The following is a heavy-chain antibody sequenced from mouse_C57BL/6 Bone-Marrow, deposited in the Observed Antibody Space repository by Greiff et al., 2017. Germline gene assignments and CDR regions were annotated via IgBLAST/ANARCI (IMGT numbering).Heavy chain of an antibody. Sequence: EVMLVESGGGLVKPGGSLKLSCAASGFTFSSYTMSWVRQTPEKRLEWVATISGGGGNTYYPDSVKGRFTISRDNAKNTLYLQMSSLRSEDTALYYCARRGYYDYAAWFAYWGQGTLVTVSA. CDR1: GFTFSSYT. CDR2: ISGGGGNT. CDR3: ARRGYYDYAAWFAY. V-gene: IGHV5-9*01. J-gene: IGHJ3*01. D-gene: IGHD2-4*01.